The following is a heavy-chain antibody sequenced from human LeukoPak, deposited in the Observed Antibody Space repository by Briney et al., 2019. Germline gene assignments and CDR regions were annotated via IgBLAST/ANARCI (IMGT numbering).Heavy chain of an antibody. CDR2: INPNSGGT. V-gene: IGHV1-2*02. D-gene: IGHD3-22*01. J-gene: IGHJ4*02. CDR1: GYTFTGYY. CDR3: VRGVNYYDRSGFYYFDH. Sequence: ASVRVSCKASGYTFTGYYMHWVRQAPGQGLEWMGWINPNSGGTNYAQKFQGRVTMTRDTSISTAYMELSRLRSDDTAVYYCVRGVNYYDRSGFYYFDHWGQGTLVTVPS.